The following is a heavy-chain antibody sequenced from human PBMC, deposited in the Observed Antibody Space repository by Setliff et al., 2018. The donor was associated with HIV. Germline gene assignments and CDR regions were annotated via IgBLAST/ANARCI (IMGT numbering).Heavy chain of an antibody. D-gene: IGHD5-12*01. CDR3: ARDANYGSSGYDREYFDY. V-gene: IGHV1-2*06. J-gene: IGHJ4*02. CDR2: INPNSGGT. CDR1: GYTFTGHY. Sequence: ASVKVSCKASGYTFTGHYLHWVRQAPGQGLEWMGRINPNSGGTSYAQKFQGRVTMTSDTSISTVYMELTSLRSDDTAIYYCARDANYGSSGYDREYFDYWGQGTLVTVSS.